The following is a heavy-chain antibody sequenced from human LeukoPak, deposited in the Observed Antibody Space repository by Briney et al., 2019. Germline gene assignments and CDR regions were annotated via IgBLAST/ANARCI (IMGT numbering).Heavy chain of an antibody. V-gene: IGHV3-9*01. D-gene: IGHD2-15*01. CDR2: ISWNSGSI. CDR1: GFTFDDYA. Sequence: GRSLRLSCAASGFTFDDYAMHWVRQAPGKGLEWVSGISWNSGSIGYADSVKGRFTISRDNAKNSLYLQMNSLRAEDTAVYYCAKCEVSFFASFYNVVEKWGQGSLVIVSS. CDR3: AKCEVSFFASFYNVVEK. J-gene: IGHJ4*02.